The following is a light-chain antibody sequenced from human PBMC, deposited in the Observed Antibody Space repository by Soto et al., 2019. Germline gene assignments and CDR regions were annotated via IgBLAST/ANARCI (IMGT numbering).Light chain of an antibody. Sequence: EIVLTQSPGTLSLSPGERATLSCRAGQSISSNYLAWYQQKPGQAPRLLINGASSRATGIPDRFSGSGSGTDFTLTISSLEPEDFAVYYCQQYGSSPYTFGQGTKLEIK. V-gene: IGKV3-20*01. CDR1: QSISSNY. CDR2: GAS. J-gene: IGKJ2*01. CDR3: QQYGSSPYT.